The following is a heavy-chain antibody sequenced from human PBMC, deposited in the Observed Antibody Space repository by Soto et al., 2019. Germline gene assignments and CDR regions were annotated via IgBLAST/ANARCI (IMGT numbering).Heavy chain of an antibody. D-gene: IGHD1-26*01. Sequence: PGESLKISCETSGYSFTDYWINWLRQMPGKGLEWMGKIDPRDSYPNYSPSIQGHVTISIDKSSSTSYLQWSSLKASDTAMYYCARHSPHTGSYYAFFDYWGQGTQVTVSS. CDR1: GYSFTDYW. CDR2: IDPRDSYP. V-gene: IGHV5-10-1*01. J-gene: IGHJ4*02. CDR3: ARHSPHTGSYYAFFDY.